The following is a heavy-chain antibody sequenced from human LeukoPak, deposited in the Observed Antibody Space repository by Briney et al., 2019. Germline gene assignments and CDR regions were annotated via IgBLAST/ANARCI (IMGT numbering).Heavy chain of an antibody. CDR3: AKDHPAFTYYYDSSPSFDY. V-gene: IGHV3-23*01. J-gene: IGHJ4*02. CDR1: GFTFSSYA. D-gene: IGHD3-22*01. Sequence: PGGSLRLSCAASGFTFSSYAMAWVRQAPGKGLEWVSTISGSGGSTYYADSVKGRFTISRDNSKNTLYLQMNSLRAEDTAVYYCAKDHPAFTYYYDSSPSFDYWGQGTLVTVSS. CDR2: ISGSGGST.